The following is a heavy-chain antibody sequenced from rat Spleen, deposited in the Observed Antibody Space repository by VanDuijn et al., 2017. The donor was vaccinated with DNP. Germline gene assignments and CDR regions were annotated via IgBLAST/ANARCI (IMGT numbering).Heavy chain of an antibody. CDR1: GFTFSDYY. CDR2: IPYDGGST. Sequence: EVQLVESGGGLVQPGRSLKLSCAASGFTFSDYYMAWVRQAPTKGLEWVAYIPYDGGSTYYGDSVKGRITISRDNTERILFLQINRLRYDDMANYDCARCSNSLPYFDSWGPGTMVTVSS. D-gene: IGHD1-10*01. CDR3: ARCSNSLPYFDS. J-gene: IGHJ1*01. V-gene: IGHV5-22*01.